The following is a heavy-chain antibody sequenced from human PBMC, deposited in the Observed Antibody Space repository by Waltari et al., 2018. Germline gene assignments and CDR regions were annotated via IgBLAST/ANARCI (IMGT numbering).Heavy chain of an antibody. CDR3: ARVLHYDILTGYPQYYFDY. V-gene: IGHV4-59*11. CDR2: IYYSGST. CDR1: GGSISSHY. J-gene: IGHJ4*02. Sequence: QVQLQESGPGLVKPSETLSLTCTVSGGSISSHYWRWIRQPPGKGLEWIGYIYYSGSTNYNPSLKSRVTISVDTSKNQFSLKLSSVTAADTAVYYCARVLHYDILTGYPQYYFDYWGQGTLVTVSS. D-gene: IGHD3-9*01.